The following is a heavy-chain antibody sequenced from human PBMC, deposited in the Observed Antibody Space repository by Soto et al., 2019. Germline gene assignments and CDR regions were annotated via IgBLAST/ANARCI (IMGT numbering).Heavy chain of an antibody. Sequence: QVQLVESGGGVVQPGTSLRLSCVASGFGFNFFGIHWVRQAPGKGLEWVAGISGDASRIYYADDLKGRVTISRVNSENTLYLQMNSLRPEDTALYYCARDRDAGWFVMDVWGQGTTVTV. D-gene: IGHD3-10*01. V-gene: IGHV3-30*03. CDR3: ARDRDAGWFVMDV. CDR1: GFGFNFFG. CDR2: ISGDASRI. J-gene: IGHJ6*02.